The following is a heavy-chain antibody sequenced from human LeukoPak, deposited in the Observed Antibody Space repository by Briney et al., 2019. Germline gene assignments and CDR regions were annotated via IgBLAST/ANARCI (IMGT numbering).Heavy chain of an antibody. Sequence: GSLRLSCAASGFTFSSYGMHWVRQAPGKGLEWVAVIWYDGSNKYYADSVKGRFTISRDNSKNTLYLQMNSLRAEDTAVYYCARDLSDYYDFWSGRNYFDYWGQGTLVTVSS. CDR3: ARDLSDYYDFWSGRNYFDY. CDR1: GFTFSSYG. D-gene: IGHD3-3*01. J-gene: IGHJ4*02. V-gene: IGHV3-33*01. CDR2: IWYDGSNK.